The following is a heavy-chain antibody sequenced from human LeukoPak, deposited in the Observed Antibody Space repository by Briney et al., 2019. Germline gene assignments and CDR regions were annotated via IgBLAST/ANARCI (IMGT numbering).Heavy chain of an antibody. V-gene: IGHV4-59*08. CDR3: ARSYGQDFDY. J-gene: IGHJ4*02. CDR2: IYYSGST. Sequence: PSETLSLTCTVSGGSISSYYWSWIRQPPGKGLEWIGYIYYSGSTNYNPSLKSRVTISVDTSKNQFSLKLSSVTAADTAVYCCARSYGQDFDYWGQGTLVTVSS. D-gene: IGHD3-16*01. CDR1: GGSISSYY.